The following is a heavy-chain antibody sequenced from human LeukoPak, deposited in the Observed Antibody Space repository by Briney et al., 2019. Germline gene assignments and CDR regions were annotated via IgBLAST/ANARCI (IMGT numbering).Heavy chain of an antibody. D-gene: IGHD6-6*01. V-gene: IGHV3-30*03. CDR2: TSFDGGNK. J-gene: IGHJ4*02. CDR3: ASTRSSDFDY. Sequence: PGGSLRLSCAASGFTFSSHGMHWVRQAPGKGLEWVAVTSFDGGNKYYADSVKGRFTISRDNSKNTLYLQLNSLRAEDTAVYYCASTRSSDFDYWGQGTLVTVSS. CDR1: GFTFSSHG.